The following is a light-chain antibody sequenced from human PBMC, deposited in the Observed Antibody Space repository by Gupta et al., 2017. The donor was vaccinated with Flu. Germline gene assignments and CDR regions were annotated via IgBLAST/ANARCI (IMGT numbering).Light chain of an antibody. CDR2: EVS. Sequence: SITISCTGTSSDVGGYNYVSWYQQHPGKGPKLMIYEVSNRPSGVSNRFSGSKSGNTASLTISGLQAEDEADYYCSSYTSSSTWVFGGGTKLTVL. J-gene: IGLJ3*02. CDR1: SSDVGGYNY. CDR3: SSYTSSSTWV. V-gene: IGLV2-14*01.